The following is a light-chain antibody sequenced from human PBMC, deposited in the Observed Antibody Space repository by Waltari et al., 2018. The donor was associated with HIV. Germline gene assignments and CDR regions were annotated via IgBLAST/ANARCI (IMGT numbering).Light chain of an antibody. J-gene: IGLJ3*02. CDR3: ATWDDSLSGWV. CDR1: SSNIGNNF. Sequence: QSVLTQPPSASGTPGQRVTISCSGSSSNIGNNFIYWYQQFPGTAPKLLIYRNDQRPSGAPDRFSGSKSGTSASLAISGLRSEDEADYYCATWDDSLSGWVFSGGTKLTVL. CDR2: RND. V-gene: IGLV1-47*01.